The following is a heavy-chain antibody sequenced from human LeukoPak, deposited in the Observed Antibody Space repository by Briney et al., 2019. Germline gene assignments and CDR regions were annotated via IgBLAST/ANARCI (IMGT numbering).Heavy chain of an antibody. V-gene: IGHV3-21*01. CDR2: ISSDSNYI. D-gene: IGHD2-15*01. CDR3: ARDVSRISDY. Sequence: GGSLRLSCAASGFTFSSYSMNWVRQAPGKGLEWVSSISSDSNYIYYADSLKGRFTISRDNAKDSLYLQMNSLRAEDTAVYYCARDVSRISDYWGQGTLVTVSS. CDR1: GFTFSSYS. J-gene: IGHJ4*02.